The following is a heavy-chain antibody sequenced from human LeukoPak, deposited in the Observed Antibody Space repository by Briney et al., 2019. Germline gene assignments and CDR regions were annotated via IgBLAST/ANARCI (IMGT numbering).Heavy chain of an antibody. CDR1: GFTFSSYA. CDR3: AKGRSNLGYQLLEAFDY. D-gene: IGHD2-2*01. Sequence: PGGSLRLSCAASGFTFSSYAMSWVRQAPGKGLEWVSAISGSGGSTYYADSVKGRFTISRDNSKNTLYLQMNSLRAEDTAVYYCAKGRSNLGYQLLEAFDYWGQGTLVTVSS. V-gene: IGHV3-23*01. J-gene: IGHJ4*02. CDR2: ISGSGGST.